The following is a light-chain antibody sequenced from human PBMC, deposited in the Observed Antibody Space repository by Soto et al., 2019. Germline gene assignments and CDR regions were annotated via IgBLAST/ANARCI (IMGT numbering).Light chain of an antibody. CDR2: GAS. J-gene: IGKJ2*01. Sequence: EIVLTQSPGTLSLSPGERATLSCRASQSVSSSYLAWYQQKPGQAPRLLIYGASSRATGIPDRFSDSGSGTDFTLTISRLEPEDFAVYYCQQYGSSPQEYTFGQGTKLEIK. CDR3: QQYGSSPQEYT. CDR1: QSVSSSY. V-gene: IGKV3-20*01.